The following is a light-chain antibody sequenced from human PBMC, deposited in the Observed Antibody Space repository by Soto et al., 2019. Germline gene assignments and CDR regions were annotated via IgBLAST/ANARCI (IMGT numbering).Light chain of an antibody. V-gene: IGKV1-5*03. CDR3: QQYNSYWT. J-gene: IGKJ1*01. CDR2: KAS. Sequence: DIQMTQSPSTLSPSVGDRVTITCRASQSISSWLAWYQQKPGKAPKLLIYKASSLESGVPSRFSGSGSGTEFTLTISSLQPADFATYYCQQYNSYWTFGQGTKVDIK. CDR1: QSISSW.